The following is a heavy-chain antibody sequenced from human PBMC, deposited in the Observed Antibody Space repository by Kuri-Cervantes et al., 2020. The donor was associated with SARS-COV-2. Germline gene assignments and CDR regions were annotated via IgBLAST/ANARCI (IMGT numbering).Heavy chain of an antibody. CDR2: IYYSGST. CDR3: ARGGWSTGDRGYYYYYMDV. J-gene: IGHJ6*03. CDR1: GGSISSSSYY. D-gene: IGHD7-27*01. V-gene: IGHV4-39*01. Sequence: SETLSLTCTVSGGSISSSSYYWGWIRQPPGKGLEWTGSIYYSGSTYYNPSLKSRVTISVDTSKNQFSLKLSSVTAADTAVYYCARGGWSTGDRGYYYYYMDVWGKGTTVTVSS.